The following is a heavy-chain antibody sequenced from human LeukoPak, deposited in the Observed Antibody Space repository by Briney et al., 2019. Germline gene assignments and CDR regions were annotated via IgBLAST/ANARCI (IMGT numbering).Heavy chain of an antibody. CDR2: ISGSGGST. Sequence: PVGSLRLSCAASGFTCSRYGVSWVRQAPGKGLEWVSAISGSGGSTYYADSVKGRFTISRDNSKNTLYLQMNSLRAQYTAVYNSATYPPWSRYYFAYWGQGPLVTVSS. D-gene: IGHD1-1*01. V-gene: IGHV3-23*01. CDR3: ATYPPWSRYYFAY. J-gene: IGHJ4*02. CDR1: GFTCSRYG.